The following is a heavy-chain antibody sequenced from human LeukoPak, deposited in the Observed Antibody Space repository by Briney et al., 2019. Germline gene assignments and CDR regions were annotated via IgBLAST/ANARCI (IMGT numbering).Heavy chain of an antibody. CDR3: AKDALRSSTSRYYYYMDV. V-gene: IGHV3-23*01. CDR2: ISGSGGST. CDR1: GFTFSSYA. J-gene: IGHJ6*03. Sequence: GGSLRLSCAASGFTFSSYAMSWVRQAPGKGLEWVSAISGSGGSTYYADSVKGRFTISRDNSKNTLYLQMNSLRAENTAVYYCAKDALRSSTSRYYYYMDVWGQGTTVTVSS. D-gene: IGHD2-2*01.